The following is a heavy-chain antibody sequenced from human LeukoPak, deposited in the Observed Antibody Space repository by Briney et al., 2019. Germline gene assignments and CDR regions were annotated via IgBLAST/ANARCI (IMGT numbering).Heavy chain of an antibody. CDR1: GGSISSSSYY. D-gene: IGHD6-13*01. Sequence: SETLSLTCTVSGGSISSSSYYWGWIRQPPGKGLEWIGSIYYSGSTYYNPSLKSRVTISVDTSKNQFSLKLSPVTAADTAVYYCARGFRPIEWALAADQGFAYWGQGTLVTVSS. CDR3: ARGFRPIEWALAADQGFAY. V-gene: IGHV4-39*07. J-gene: IGHJ4*02. CDR2: IYYSGST.